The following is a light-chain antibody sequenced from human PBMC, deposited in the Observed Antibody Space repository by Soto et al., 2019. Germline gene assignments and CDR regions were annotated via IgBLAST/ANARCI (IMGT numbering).Light chain of an antibody. CDR2: GAS. V-gene: IGKV3-20*01. J-gene: IGKJ2*01. CDR1: QSVSSSY. Sequence: EIVLTQSPGTLSLSPGERATLSCRASQSVSSSYLAWYQQKPGQAPRLLIYGASSRATGITDRFSGSGSGTDFTLTISRLELEDFAVYYCQQYGSSPYTFGQGTKLEIK. CDR3: QQYGSSPYT.